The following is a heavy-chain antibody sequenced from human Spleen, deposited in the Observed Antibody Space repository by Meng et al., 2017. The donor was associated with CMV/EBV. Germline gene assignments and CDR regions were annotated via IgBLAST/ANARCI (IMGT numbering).Heavy chain of an antibody. CDR1: GYSFTNYG. Sequence: QVQLVQSGAEVKKPGASVKASCKASGYSFTNYGITWVRQAPGEGLEWMGWIKVYDGDTKYVQKFQGRVTMTTDTSTSTAYLELRSLRSDDTAVYYCARDRGGNYYFDSWGQGTLVTVSS. CDR3: ARDRGGNYYFDS. D-gene: IGHD4-23*01. CDR2: IKVYDGDT. V-gene: IGHV1-18*01. J-gene: IGHJ4*02.